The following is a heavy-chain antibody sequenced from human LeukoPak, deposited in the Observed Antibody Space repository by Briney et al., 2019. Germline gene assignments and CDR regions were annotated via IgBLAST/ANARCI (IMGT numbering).Heavy chain of an antibody. Sequence: GGSPRLSCAASGFTFYDHGMSWIRQAPGKGLEWVSGINWTGGSTSYADAVKGRFTISRDNAKKSLFLQMNSLRAEDTGLYYCAGHSDYDSFDYWGQGTLVTVSS. V-gene: IGHV3-20*04. CDR3: AGHSDYDSFDY. CDR1: GFTFYDHG. D-gene: IGHD5-12*01. CDR2: INWTGGST. J-gene: IGHJ4*02.